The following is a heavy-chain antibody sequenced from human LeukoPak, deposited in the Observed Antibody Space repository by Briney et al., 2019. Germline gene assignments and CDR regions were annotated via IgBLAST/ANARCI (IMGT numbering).Heavy chain of an antibody. D-gene: IGHD6-19*01. J-gene: IGHJ5*02. CDR3: AKSYSSGWYLTWFDP. CDR2: ISGSGGSA. CDR1: GFTFGSYA. V-gene: IGHV3-23*01. Sequence: PGGSLRLSCAASGFTFGSYAMSWVRQAPGKGLEWVSAISGSGGSAYYADSVKGRFTISRDNSKNTLYLQMNSLRAEDTAVYYCAKSYSSGWYLTWFDPWGQGTLVTVSS.